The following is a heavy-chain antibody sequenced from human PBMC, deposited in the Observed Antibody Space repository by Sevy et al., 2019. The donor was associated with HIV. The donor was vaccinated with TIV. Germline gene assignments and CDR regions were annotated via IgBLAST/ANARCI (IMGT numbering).Heavy chain of an antibody. Sequence: GGSLRLSCVTSGFTFSSYAMSWVRQTPEKGLEWVSAIGGSADYTYYADSVKGRFTISRDNSKNTLYLQMNGLRAEDTAVYYSAKEVSEHSYSDYWGQGTLVTVSS. V-gene: IGHV3-23*01. CDR2: IGGSADYT. CDR3: AKEVSEHSYSDY. J-gene: IGHJ4*02. D-gene: IGHD3-10*01. CDR1: GFTFSSYA.